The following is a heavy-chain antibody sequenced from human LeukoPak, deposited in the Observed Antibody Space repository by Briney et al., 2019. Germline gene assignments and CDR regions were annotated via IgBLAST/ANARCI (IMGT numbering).Heavy chain of an antibody. J-gene: IGHJ5*02. CDR2: ISAYNGNT. V-gene: IGHV1-18*01. Sequence: ASVKVSCKASGYTFTSYGISWVRQAPGQGLEWMGWISAYNGNTNYAQKLQGRVTMTTDTSTSTAYMELRSLRSDDTAVYYCARADAYYDILTGYLPLLNWFDPWGQGTLVTVSS. CDR3: ARADAYYDILTGYLPLLNWFDP. CDR1: GYTFTSYG. D-gene: IGHD3-9*01.